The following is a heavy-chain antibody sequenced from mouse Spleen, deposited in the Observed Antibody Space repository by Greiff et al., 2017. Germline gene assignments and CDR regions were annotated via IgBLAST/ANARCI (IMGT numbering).Heavy chain of an antibody. CDR2: FHPYNDDT. D-gene: IGHD1-1*01. CDR3: ARGYYGSSYRLYWYFDV. V-gene: IGHV1-47*01. J-gene: IGHJ1*01. Sequence: QVQLQQSGAELVKPGASVKMSCKASGYTFTTYPIEWMKQNHGKSLEWIGNFHPYNDDTKYNEKFKGKATLTVEKSSSTVHLELSRLTSDDSAVYYCARGYYGSSYRLYWYFDVWGAGTTVTVSS. CDR1: GYTFTTYP.